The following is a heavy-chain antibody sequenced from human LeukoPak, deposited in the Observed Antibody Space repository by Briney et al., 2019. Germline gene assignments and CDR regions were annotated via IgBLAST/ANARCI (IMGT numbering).Heavy chain of an antibody. CDR1: GFTFSNYA. Sequence: GGSLRLSCAASGFTFSNYAMNWVRQAPGKGLEWVSGISYSGGSTYYADSVKGRFTISRNNSKNTLFLQVNSLRAEDTAIYYCAKVALNHYVWGSDRSPLGYWGQGTLVTVSS. V-gene: IGHV3-23*01. D-gene: IGHD3-16*02. CDR3: AKVALNHYVWGSDRSPLGY. CDR2: ISYSGGST. J-gene: IGHJ4*02.